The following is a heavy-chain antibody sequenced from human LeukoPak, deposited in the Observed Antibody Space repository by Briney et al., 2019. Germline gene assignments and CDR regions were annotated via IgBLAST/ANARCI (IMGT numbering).Heavy chain of an antibody. CDR3: ARGPDVGGAPPTGDFDY. J-gene: IGHJ4*02. D-gene: IGHD3-16*01. V-gene: IGHV3-66*02. Sequence: GGSLRLSCAASGFTVSSNYMSWVRQAPGKGLEWVSVIYSGGSTYYADSVKGRFTISRDNSNNTLYLQIHSLRVEDTAIYFCARGPDVGGAPPTGDFDYWGQGTVVTVSS. CDR2: IYSGGST. CDR1: GFTVSSNY.